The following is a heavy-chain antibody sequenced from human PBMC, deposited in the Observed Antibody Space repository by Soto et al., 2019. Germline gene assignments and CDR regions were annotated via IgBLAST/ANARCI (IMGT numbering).Heavy chain of an antibody. D-gene: IGHD6-13*01. V-gene: IGHV4-39*01. CDR2: IYYSGST. CDR1: GGSISSSSYY. CDR3: ARQLAAAGSEDAFDI. Sequence: SETLSLTCTVSGGSISSSSYYWGWIRQPPGKGLEWIGSIYYSGSTYYNPSLKSRVTISVDTSKNQFSLKLSSVTAADTAVYYCARQLAAAGSEDAFDIWGQGTMVTVSS. J-gene: IGHJ3*02.